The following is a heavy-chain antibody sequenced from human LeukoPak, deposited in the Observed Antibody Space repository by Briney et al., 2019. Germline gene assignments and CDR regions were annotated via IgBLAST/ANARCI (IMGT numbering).Heavy chain of an antibody. J-gene: IGHJ3*02. CDR3: ARGPRDAFDI. CDR1: GGSFSGYY. V-gene: IGHV4-34*01. Sequence: SKTLSLTCAVYGGSFSGYYWSWIRQPPGKGLEWIGEINHSGSTNYNPSLKSRVTISVDTSKNQFSLKLSSVTAADTAVYYCARGPRDAFDIWGQGTMVTVSS. CDR2: INHSGST.